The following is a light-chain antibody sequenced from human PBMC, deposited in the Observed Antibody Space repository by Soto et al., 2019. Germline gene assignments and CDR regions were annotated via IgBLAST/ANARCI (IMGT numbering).Light chain of an antibody. Sequence: QSVLTQPPSVSGAPGQRVTISCTGSSSNIGAGYDVHWYQQLPGTAPKLLIYGNSNRPSGVVDRISGPKSGTSASLAITGLQAEDEADYYCQSYDSSLSGYVFGTGTKVTVL. CDR3: QSYDSSLSGYV. V-gene: IGLV1-40*01. CDR2: GNS. J-gene: IGLJ1*01. CDR1: SSNIGAGYD.